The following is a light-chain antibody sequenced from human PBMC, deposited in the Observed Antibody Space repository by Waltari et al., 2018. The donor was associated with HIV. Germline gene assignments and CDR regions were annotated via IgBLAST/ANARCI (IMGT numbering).Light chain of an antibody. J-gene: IGLJ2*01. V-gene: IGLV2-8*01. Sequence: QSALTQPPSASGSPGQSVTISCTGTSSYVGGYNFVSWYQQHPGKAPKVIIYEVNKRPSGVPSRFSGSKSGNTASLTVSGLQAEDEADYYCSSYGGSDNRVVFGGGTKLTVL. CDR2: EVN. CDR1: SSYVGGYNF. CDR3: SSYGGSDNRVV.